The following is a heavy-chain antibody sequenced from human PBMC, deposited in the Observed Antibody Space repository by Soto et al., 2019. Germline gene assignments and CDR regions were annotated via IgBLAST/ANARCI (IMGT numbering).Heavy chain of an antibody. CDR1: GGSFSGYY. CDR3: ARKRFGQLVFDP. V-gene: IGHV4-34*01. J-gene: IGHJ5*02. D-gene: IGHD6-6*01. CDR2: INHSGST. Sequence: SETLSLTCAVYGGSFSGYYWSWIRQPPGKGLEWIGEINHSGSTNYNPSLKSRVTISVDTSKNQFSLKLSSVTAAHTAVYYCARKRFGQLVFDPWGQGTLLTVSS.